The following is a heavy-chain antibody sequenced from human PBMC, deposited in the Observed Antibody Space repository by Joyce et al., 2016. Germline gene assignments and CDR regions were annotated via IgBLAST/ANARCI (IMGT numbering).Heavy chain of an antibody. CDR1: GGSIRSASYY. D-gene: IGHD1-26*01. V-gene: IGHV4-31*03. Sequence: QVQLQESGPGLVKPSQTLSLTCTVSGGSIRSASYYWSWIRQHPGKGLEWIGYIFYTGSTYYNPSLKSRVNISIDTANNQFSLKLTSMTAADAAVYYWARDRGGSFLDYWGQGTLVTVSS. CDR3: ARDRGGSFLDY. CDR2: IFYTGST. J-gene: IGHJ4*02.